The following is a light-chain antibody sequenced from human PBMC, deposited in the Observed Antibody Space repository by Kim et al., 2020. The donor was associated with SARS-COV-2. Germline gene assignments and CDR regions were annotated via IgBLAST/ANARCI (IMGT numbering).Light chain of an antibody. V-gene: IGKV3-15*01. CDR2: GAS. Sequence: EIVMTQSPATLSVSPGERATLSCRASQSVSSNLAWYQQKPGQAPRLLIYGASTRATGIPARFSGSGSGTEFTLTISSLHSEDFAVYYCQQYNNWPPMYTFGQGTKLEI. CDR1: QSVSSN. J-gene: IGKJ2*01. CDR3: QQYNNWPPMYT.